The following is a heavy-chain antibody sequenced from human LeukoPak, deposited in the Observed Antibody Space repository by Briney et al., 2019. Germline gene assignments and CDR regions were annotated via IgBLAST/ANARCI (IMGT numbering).Heavy chain of an antibody. D-gene: IGHD1-14*01. V-gene: IGHV3-7*04. J-gene: IGHJ4*02. CDR1: GFNLFSYW. CDR3: ARARIDY. CDR2: IKDDGSEK. Sequence: AGGFLQISLFGSGFNLFSYWVNWGRPGPGKGLEWVANIKDDGSEKYSVDSVKGRFTISRDNAKNLLYLQMSSLRAEDTAVYYCARARIDYWGQGTLVTVSS.